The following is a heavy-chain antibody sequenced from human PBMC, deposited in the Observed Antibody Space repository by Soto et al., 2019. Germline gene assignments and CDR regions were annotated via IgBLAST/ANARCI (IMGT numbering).Heavy chain of an antibody. CDR2: IYYSGST. J-gene: IGHJ4*02. Sequence: QVQLQESGPGLVKPSQTLSLTCTVSGCSISSGDYYWSWIRQPPVKGLEWIGYIYYSGSTYYNPSIKSRVTISVDPSKNRFSLKLSSVTAADTAVYYCASNSYGYTVYDYWGQGTLVTVSS. V-gene: IGHV4-30-4*01. D-gene: IGHD5-18*01. CDR1: GCSISSGDYY. CDR3: ASNSYGYTVYDY.